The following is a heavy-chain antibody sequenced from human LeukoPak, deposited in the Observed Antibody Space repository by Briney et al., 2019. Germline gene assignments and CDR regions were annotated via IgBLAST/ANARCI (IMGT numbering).Heavy chain of an antibody. J-gene: IGHJ4*02. CDR1: GFTFSSYA. CDR3: AKAIRRYSSSSGFDY. Sequence: GGSLRLSCAASGFTFSSYAMHWVRQAPGKGLEWVAVISYDGSNKYYADSVKGRFTISRDNSKNTLYLQMNSLRAEDTAVYYCAKAIRRYSSSSGFDYWGQGTLVTVSS. CDR2: ISYDGSNK. V-gene: IGHV3-30*04. D-gene: IGHD6-6*01.